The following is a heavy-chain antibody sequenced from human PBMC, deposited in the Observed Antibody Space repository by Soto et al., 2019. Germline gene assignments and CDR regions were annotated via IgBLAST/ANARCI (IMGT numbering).Heavy chain of an antibody. J-gene: IGHJ6*02. CDR1: GYSFTSYW. V-gene: IGHV5-51*01. D-gene: IGHD3-16*01. CDR2: IYPGDSDT. Sequence: GESLKISFKGSGYSFTSYWIGWVRQMPGKGLEWMEIIYPGDSDTRYSPSFQGQVTISADKSISTAYLQWSSLKASDTAMYYCARFISFNPEYYYYYGMDVWGQGTTVTVSS. CDR3: ARFISFNPEYYYYYGMDV.